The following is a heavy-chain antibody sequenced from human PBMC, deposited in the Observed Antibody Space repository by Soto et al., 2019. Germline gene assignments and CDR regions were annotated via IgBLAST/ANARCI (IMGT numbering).Heavy chain of an antibody. D-gene: IGHD2-2*01. V-gene: IGHV3-7*01. CDR1: GFTFSSYW. CDR3: ARTYCSSTSCHRTRFDY. J-gene: IGHJ4*02. Sequence: GGPLRLSCAASGFTFSSYWMSWVRQAPGKGLEWVANIKQDGSEKYYVDSVKGRFTISRDNAENSLYLQMNSLRAEDTAVYYCARTYCSSTSCHRTRFDYWGQGTLVTVSS. CDR2: IKQDGSEK.